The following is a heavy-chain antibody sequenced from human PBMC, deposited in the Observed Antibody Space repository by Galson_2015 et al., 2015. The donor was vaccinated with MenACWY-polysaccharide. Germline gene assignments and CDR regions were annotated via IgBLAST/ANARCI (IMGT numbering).Heavy chain of an antibody. CDR1: RGSFSSSGFC. Sequence: SETLSLTCTVSRGSFSSSGFCWGWIRQSPGKGLEWIGTLCYSGTTNYNPSLKSRVTISVDTSKSQFSLKVTSVTAADTAVYYCARKNSGRTYAYYYMDVWGKGTTVTVSS. CDR2: LCYSGTT. V-gene: IGHV4-39*01. D-gene: IGHD1-26*01. CDR3: ARKNSGRTYAYYYMDV. J-gene: IGHJ6*03.